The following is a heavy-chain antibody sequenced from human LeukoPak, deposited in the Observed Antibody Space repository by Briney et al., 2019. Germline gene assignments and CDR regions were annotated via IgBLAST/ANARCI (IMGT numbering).Heavy chain of an antibody. CDR2: FDPEDGET. CDR3: ATDQGRGAAAGLFDY. J-gene: IGHJ4*02. D-gene: IGHD6-13*01. Sequence: ASVKVSCKVSGYTLTELSMHWVRQAPGKGLEWMGGFDPEDGETIHAQKFQGRVTMTEDTSTDTAYMELSSLRSEDTAVYYCATDQGRGAAAGLFDYWGQGTLVTVSS. CDR1: GYTLTELS. V-gene: IGHV1-24*01.